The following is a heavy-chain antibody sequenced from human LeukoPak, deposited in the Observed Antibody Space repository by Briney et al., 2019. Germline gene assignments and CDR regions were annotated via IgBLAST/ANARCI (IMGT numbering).Heavy chain of an antibody. Sequence: GGSLRLSCAASGFTFSIYAMSWVRQTPGKGLEWVSSISGSGGSTYYADSVKGRFTISRDNSKNTLYLQMNSLRAEDTAVYYCAKHGGAGEVDYHYGMDVWGQGTTVTVSS. CDR3: AKHGGAGEVDYHYGMDV. CDR2: ISGSGGST. V-gene: IGHV3-23*01. J-gene: IGHJ6*02. D-gene: IGHD2-21*01. CDR1: GFTFSIYA.